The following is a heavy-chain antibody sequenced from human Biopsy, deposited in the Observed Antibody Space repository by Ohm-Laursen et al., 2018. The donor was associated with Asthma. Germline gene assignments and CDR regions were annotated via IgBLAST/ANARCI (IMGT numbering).Heavy chain of an antibody. CDR3: ARGDSSNWSHYYFDY. CDR1: GFVVSRDH. J-gene: IGHJ4*02. Sequence: SLRLSCAASGFVVSRDHMFWVRQAPGKGLEWVSVIYSGGTSHTADSVRGRFTISRDYSKNTLYLQMHSLRAEDTAVYYCARGDSSNWSHYYFDYWGQGTLVTASS. D-gene: IGHD3-22*01. CDR2: IYSGGTS. V-gene: IGHV3-53*01.